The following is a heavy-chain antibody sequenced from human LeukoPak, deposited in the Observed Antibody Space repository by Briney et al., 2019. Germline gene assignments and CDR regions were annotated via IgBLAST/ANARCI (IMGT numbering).Heavy chain of an antibody. V-gene: IGHV3-21*01. Sequence: PGGSLRLSCAASGFTFSDYSMNWVRQAPGKGLEWVSLISSSISYIYYADSVKSRFTISRDNAKNSLYLQMNSLRAEDTAVYYCARGYSSSWYAPDYWGQGTLVTVSS. CDR2: ISSSISYI. CDR1: GFTFSDYS. D-gene: IGHD6-13*01. CDR3: ARGYSSSWYAPDY. J-gene: IGHJ4*02.